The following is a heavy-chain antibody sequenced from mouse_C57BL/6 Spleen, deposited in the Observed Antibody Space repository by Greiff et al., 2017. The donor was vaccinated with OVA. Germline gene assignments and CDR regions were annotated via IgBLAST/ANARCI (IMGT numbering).Heavy chain of an antibody. Sequence: VQLQQPGAELVRPGTSVKLSCKASGYTFTTYWMHWVKQRPGQGLEWIGVFDPSDSYPNSNQKFKGKATLTVDTSSSTDYMQLSSLTSEDSAVYYCARRGITTVVAPYFDDWGQGTTLTVSS. CDR1: GYTFTTYW. CDR3: ARRGITTVVAPYFDD. V-gene: IGHV1-59*01. J-gene: IGHJ2*01. CDR2: FDPSDSYP. D-gene: IGHD1-1*01.